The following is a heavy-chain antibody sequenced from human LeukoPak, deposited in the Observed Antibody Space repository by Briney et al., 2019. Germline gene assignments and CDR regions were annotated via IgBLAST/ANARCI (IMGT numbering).Heavy chain of an antibody. D-gene: IGHD4-17*01. J-gene: IGHJ6*03. V-gene: IGHV3-21*01. CDR2: ISSSSSYI. CDR3: ARRLRSAFPNMDV. Sequence: GGSLRLSCAASGFTFSSYSMNWVRQAPGKGLEWVSSISSSSSYIYYADSVKGRFTISRDNAKNSLYLQMNSLRAEDTAVYYCARRLRSAFPNMDVWGKGTTVTVSS. CDR1: GFTFSSYS.